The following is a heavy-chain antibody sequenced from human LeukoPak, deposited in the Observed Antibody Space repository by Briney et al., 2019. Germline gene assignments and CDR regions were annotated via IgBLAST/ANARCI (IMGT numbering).Heavy chain of an antibody. CDR3: ARGRSQGYCSGGSCYKSHFDY. CDR1: GGSFSGYY. J-gene: IGHJ4*02. D-gene: IGHD2-15*01. V-gene: IGHV4-34*01. Sequence: SETLSLTCAVYGGSFSGYYWSWIRQPPGKGLEWIGEINHSGSTNYNPSLKSRVTIPVDTSKNQFSLKLSSVTAADTAVYYCARGRSQGYCSGGSCYKSHFDYWGQGTLVTVSS. CDR2: INHSGST.